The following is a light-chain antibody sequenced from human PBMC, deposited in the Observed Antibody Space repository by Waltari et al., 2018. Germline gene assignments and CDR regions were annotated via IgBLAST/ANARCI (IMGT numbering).Light chain of an antibody. V-gene: IGLV2-11*01. J-gene: IGLJ2*01. CDR3: SSYAGSNTLV. Sequence: QAALTQPPSVSGSPGQSVTISCTGTSSDIGGYNYVSWYQQHPGKAPKLMIYDVSKRPSGVPDRFPGSKSGNTASLTISGLQAEDEADYYCSSYAGSNTLVFGGGTRLTVL. CDR1: SSDIGGYNY. CDR2: DVS.